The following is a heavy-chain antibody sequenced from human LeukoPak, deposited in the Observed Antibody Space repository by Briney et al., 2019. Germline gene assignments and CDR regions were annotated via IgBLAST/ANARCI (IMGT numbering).Heavy chain of an antibody. CDR2: MNPGSGDT. J-gene: IGHJ6*03. Sequence: GASVKVSCKASGYTFSNFDVNWVRQAPGQGLEWMAWMNPGSGDTGYEGKFQARLSLSSNTSIITAFMELTSLTSEDTAVYYCARSRRGYYMDVWGKGTTVIVSS. CDR1: GYTFSNFD. CDR3: ARSRRGYYMDV. V-gene: IGHV1-8*02.